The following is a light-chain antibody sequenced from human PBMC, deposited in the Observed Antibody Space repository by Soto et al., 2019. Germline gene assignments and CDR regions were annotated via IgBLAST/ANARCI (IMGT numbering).Light chain of an antibody. CDR3: QTWGTGTWV. CDR2: VDSDGSH. V-gene: IGLV4-69*01. J-gene: IGLJ3*02. CDR1: SGHSSYA. Sequence: QLVLTQSPSASASLGASVKFTCTLSSGHSSYAIAWHQQQPEKGPRYLMKVDSDGSHIKGDGIPDRFSGSSSGAERYLTISSLQSVDEADYYCQTWGTGTWVFGGGTKLTVL.